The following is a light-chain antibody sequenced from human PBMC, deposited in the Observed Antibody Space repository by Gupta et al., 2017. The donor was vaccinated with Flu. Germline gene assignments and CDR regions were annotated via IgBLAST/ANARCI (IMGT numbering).Light chain of an antibody. CDR1: QSISSY. V-gene: IGKV1-39*01. CDR2: AAS. J-gene: IGKJ2*01. Sequence: DIQMTQSPSSLSASVGDRVTITCRASQSISSYLNWYQQKPGKAPKLLIYAASSLQSGVPSRFSGSGSGTDFTLTIIRLQPEDFATYYCQVRDSTRPTFGEGTKLEIK. CDR3: QVRDSTRPT.